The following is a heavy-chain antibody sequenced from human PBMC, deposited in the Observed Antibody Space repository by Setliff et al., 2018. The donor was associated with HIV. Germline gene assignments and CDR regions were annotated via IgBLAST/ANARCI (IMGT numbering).Heavy chain of an antibody. CDR2: MNPNSGNT. J-gene: IGHJ4*02. Sequence: ASVKVSCKASGYTFTRYDINWVRQATGQGLEWMGWMNPNSGNTGYAQKFQGRVTMTRNTSISPAYMELGSLRSEATAVYYCAASGATFGSVGYWGQGTLVTVSS. D-gene: IGHD1-26*01. CDR1: GYTFTRYD. CDR3: AASGATFGSVGY. V-gene: IGHV1-8*01.